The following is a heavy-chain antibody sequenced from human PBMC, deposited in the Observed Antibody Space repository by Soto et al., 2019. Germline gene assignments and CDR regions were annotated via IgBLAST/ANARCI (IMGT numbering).Heavy chain of an antibody. CDR2: IKSKTDGGTT. CDR3: TTAEDYYGMDV. J-gene: IGHJ6*02. Sequence: GSLRLSCSASAFTFSNAWMSWVRQAPGKGLEWVGRIKSKTDGGTTDYAAPVKGRLTISRDDSKNTLYLQMNSLKTEDTAVYYCTTAEDYYGMDVWGQGTTVTVSS. CDR1: AFTFSNAW. V-gene: IGHV3-15*01.